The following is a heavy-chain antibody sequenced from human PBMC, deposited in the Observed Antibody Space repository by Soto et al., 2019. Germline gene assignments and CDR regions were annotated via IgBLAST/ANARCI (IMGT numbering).Heavy chain of an antibody. Sequence: SVKVSCKASGGTFSSYAISWVRQAPGQGLEWMGGIIPIFGTANYAQKFQGRVTITADESTSTAYMELSSLRSEDTAVYYCARDHRYSSSWYEVWFDPWGQGTLVTVSS. V-gene: IGHV1-69*13. J-gene: IGHJ5*02. CDR3: ARDHRYSSSWYEVWFDP. CDR2: IIPIFGTA. D-gene: IGHD6-13*01. CDR1: GGTFSSYA.